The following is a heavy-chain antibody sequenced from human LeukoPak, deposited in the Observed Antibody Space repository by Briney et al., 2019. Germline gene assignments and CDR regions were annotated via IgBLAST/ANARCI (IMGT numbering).Heavy chain of an antibody. D-gene: IGHD2/OR15-2a*01. J-gene: IGHJ6*02. V-gene: IGHV3-53*04. Sequence: GGSLRLSCAASGFTVSSYYMSWVRQAPGKGLEWVSVIYSGGSAYYADSVKGRFTISRHTANNTLYFQMNSLRAEDTAIYYCASTPFYAVTTDYGMDVWGQGTTVTVSS. CDR1: GFTVSSYY. CDR2: IYSGGSA. CDR3: ASTPFYAVTTDYGMDV.